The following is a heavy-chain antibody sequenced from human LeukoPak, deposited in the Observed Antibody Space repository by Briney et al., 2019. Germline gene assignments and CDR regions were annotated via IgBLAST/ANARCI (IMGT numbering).Heavy chain of an antibody. Sequence: ASVKVSCKASGYTFTTYVVHWVRQTPGQRLEWMGWINAGNGDTKYSQTFQGRVTITRDASASTAYMEVSSLRSEDTTVYYCARVPRSGWYWDYWGQGTLVTVSS. CDR3: ARVPRSGWYWDY. V-gene: IGHV1-3*01. J-gene: IGHJ4*02. CDR1: GYTFTTYV. CDR2: INAGNGDT. D-gene: IGHD6-19*01.